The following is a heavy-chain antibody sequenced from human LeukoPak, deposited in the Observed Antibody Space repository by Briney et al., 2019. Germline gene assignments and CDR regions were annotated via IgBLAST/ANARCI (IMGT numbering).Heavy chain of an antibody. CDR1: GGSISGYY. CDR3: ARTTVTTRFLNFDY. V-gene: IGHV4-59*08. J-gene: IGHJ4*02. Sequence: SETLSLTCTVSGGSISGYYWSWIRQPPGKGLEWIGYIYYSGSTNYNPSLKSRVTISVDTSKNQFSLKLSSVTAADTAVYYCARTTVTTRFLNFDYWGQGTLVTVSS. D-gene: IGHD4-17*01. CDR2: IYYSGST.